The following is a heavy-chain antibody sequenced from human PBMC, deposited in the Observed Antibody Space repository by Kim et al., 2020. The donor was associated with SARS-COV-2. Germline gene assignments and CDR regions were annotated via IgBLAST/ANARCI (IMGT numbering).Heavy chain of an antibody. CDR3: ARDPGQLDDAFDI. Sequence: YAQKFQGRVTITADESTSTAYMELSSLRSEDTAVYYCARDPGQLDDAFDIWGQGTMVTVSS. J-gene: IGHJ3*02. V-gene: IGHV1-69*01. D-gene: IGHD6-6*01.